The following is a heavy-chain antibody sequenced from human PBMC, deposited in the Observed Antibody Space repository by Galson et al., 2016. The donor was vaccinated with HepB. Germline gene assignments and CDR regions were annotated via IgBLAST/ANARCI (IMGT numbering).Heavy chain of an antibody. CDR2: IYSGDYT. Sequence: LRLSCAPSGFSVSNNYMNWVRQAPGKGLEWVSVIYSGDYTYYADSVKGRFTISRDISKNTLYLQMNRLRAEDTAVYYCARGVLDVGGNSIFRSRKEKPNYFDPWGQGTLVTVSS. CDR3: ARGVLDVGGNSIFRSRKEKPNYFDP. J-gene: IGHJ5*02. D-gene: IGHD4-23*01. V-gene: IGHV3-53*01. CDR1: GFSVSNNY.